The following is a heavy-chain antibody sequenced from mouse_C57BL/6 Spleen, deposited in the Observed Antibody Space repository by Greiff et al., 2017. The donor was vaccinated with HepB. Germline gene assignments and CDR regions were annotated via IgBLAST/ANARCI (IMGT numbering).Heavy chain of an antibody. D-gene: IGHD1-1*01. V-gene: IGHV1-4*01. Sequence: VKLQESGAELARPGASVKMSCKASGYTFTSYTMHWVKQRPGQGLEWIGYINPSSGYTKYNQKFKDKATLTADKSSSTAYMQLSSLTSEDSAVYYCARSITTVVEGFDYWGQGTTLTVSS. CDR3: ARSITTVVEGFDY. J-gene: IGHJ2*01. CDR1: GYTFTSYT. CDR2: INPSSGYT.